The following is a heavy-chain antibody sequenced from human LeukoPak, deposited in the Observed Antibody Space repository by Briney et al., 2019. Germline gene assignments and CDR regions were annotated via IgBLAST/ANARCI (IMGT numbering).Heavy chain of an antibody. J-gene: IGHJ4*02. V-gene: IGHV3-7*03. Sequence: PGGSLRLSCAASGFTFSSYWMTWVCQAPGKGLEWVANIKEDGREKNYVDPVKGRFTISRDNAKNSLYLQMNSLRAEDTALYYCAKDIGRYYDSSGYYHVGYFDYWGQGTLVTVSS. CDR2: IKEDGREK. CDR1: GFTFSSYW. D-gene: IGHD3-22*01. CDR3: AKDIGRYYDSSGYYHVGYFDY.